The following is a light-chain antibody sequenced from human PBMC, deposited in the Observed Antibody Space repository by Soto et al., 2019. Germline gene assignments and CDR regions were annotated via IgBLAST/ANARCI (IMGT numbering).Light chain of an antibody. CDR1: QSVSSSY. V-gene: IGKV3-20*01. J-gene: IGKJ1*01. CDR2: GAS. Sequence: EIVLTQSPGTLSLSPGERATLSCRASQSVSSSYLAWYQQKPGQAPRLLIYGASSRATGIPDRFSGSGSGTDFTLTISRLEPEDFAVYYCQQYGSAPPTCTFGQWTKVEIK. CDR3: QQYGSAPPTCT.